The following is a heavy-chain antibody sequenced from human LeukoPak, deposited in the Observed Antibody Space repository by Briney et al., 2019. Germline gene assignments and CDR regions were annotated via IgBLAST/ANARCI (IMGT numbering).Heavy chain of an antibody. CDR1: GFTFSSYG. V-gene: IGHV3-30*18. J-gene: IGHJ3*02. D-gene: IGHD6-13*01. Sequence: GRSLRLSCAASGFTFSSYGMHWVRQAPGKGLEWVAVISYDGSNKYYADSVKGRFTISRDNSKNTLYLQMNSLRAEDTAVYYCAKDFYSSSWPDAFDIWGQGTMVTVSS. CDR2: ISYDGSNK. CDR3: AKDFYSSSWPDAFDI.